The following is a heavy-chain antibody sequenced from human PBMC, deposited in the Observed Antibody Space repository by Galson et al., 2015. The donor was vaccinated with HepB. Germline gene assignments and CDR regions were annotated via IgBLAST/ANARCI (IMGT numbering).Heavy chain of an antibody. CDR1: GYTFTSYA. V-gene: IGHV7-4-1*02. CDR3: ARTPPYYYDSSGYLQRARNRMGLGY. CDR2: INTNTGNP. D-gene: IGHD3-22*01. J-gene: IGHJ4*02. Sequence: SVKVSCKASGYTFTSYAMNWVRQAPGQGLEWMGWINTNTGNPTYAQGFTGRFVFSLDTSVSTAYLQISSLKAEDTAVYYCARTPPYYYDSSGYLQRARNRMGLGYWGQGTLVTVSS.